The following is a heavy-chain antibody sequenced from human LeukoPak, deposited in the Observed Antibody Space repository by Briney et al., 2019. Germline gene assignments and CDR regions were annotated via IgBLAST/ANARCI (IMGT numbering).Heavy chain of an antibody. D-gene: IGHD6-6*01. V-gene: IGHV3-33*01. CDR2: IWYDGSNK. J-gene: IGHJ4*02. Sequence: GGSLRLSCGASGFTFSSYGMHWVRQAPGKGLEWVAFIWYDGSNKYYADSVKGRFTISRDNSKNTLYLQMNSLRAEDTAVYYCARPDEYSSSSPLYYFDYWGQGTLVTVSS. CDR1: GFTFSSYG. CDR3: ARPDEYSSSSPLYYFDY.